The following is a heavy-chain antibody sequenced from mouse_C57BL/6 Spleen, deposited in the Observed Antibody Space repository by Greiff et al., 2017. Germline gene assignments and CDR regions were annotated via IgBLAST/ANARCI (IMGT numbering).Heavy chain of an antibody. CDR2: INPNNGGT. CDR1: GYTFTDYY. J-gene: IGHJ3*01. D-gene: IGHD4-1*01. CDR3: AREGELGSFAY. Sequence: EVQLQQSGPELVKPGASVKISCKASGYTFTDYYMNWVKQSHGKSLEWIGDINPNNGGTSYNQKFKGKANLSVDKSSSSAYMELRSLTSEDSAVYYCAREGELGSFAYWGQGTLVTVSA. V-gene: IGHV1-26*01.